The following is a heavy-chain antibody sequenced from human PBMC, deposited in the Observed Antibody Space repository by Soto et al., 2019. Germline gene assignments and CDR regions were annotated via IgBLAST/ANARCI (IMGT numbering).Heavy chain of an antibody. D-gene: IGHD3-10*01. CDR2: IYHSGGT. CDR3: ARHGSGSYYNNWFDP. V-gene: IGHV4-4*02. CDR1: GGSISSSNW. J-gene: IGHJ5*02. Sequence: PSETLSLTCAVSGGSISSSNWWSWVRQPPGKGLEWIGEIYHSGGTNYNPSLKSRVTISVDTSKNQFSLKLSSVTAADTAVYYCARHGSGSYYNNWFDPWGQGTLVTVSS.